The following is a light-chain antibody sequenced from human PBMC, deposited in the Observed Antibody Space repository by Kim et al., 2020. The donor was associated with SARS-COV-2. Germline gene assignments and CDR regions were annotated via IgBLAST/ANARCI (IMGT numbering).Light chain of an antibody. V-gene: IGKV3-20*01. J-gene: IGKJ2*01. Sequence: LSPGERATLSCRASQTVTSSYLAWYQHKPGQAPRLLIYGASRRATGVSDRFSGSGSGTAFTLTISRLEPEDFAVYYCQQYGSSPQTFGQGTNLEI. CDR3: QQYGSSPQT. CDR1: QTVTSSY. CDR2: GAS.